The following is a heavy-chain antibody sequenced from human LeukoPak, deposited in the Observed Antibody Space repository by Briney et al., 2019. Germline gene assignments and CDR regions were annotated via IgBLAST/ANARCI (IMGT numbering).Heavy chain of an antibody. Sequence: SETLSLTCAVYGGSFRGYYWRWIRQPPGEGVGWSGEINHSGSTNYNPSLKSRVTISVDTSKNQFSLKLSSVTAADTAVYYCARDYYDSSGYYWSYWGQGTLVTVSS. V-gene: IGHV4-34*01. CDR3: ARDYYDSSGYYWSY. CDR1: GGSFRGYY. D-gene: IGHD3-22*01. J-gene: IGHJ4*02. CDR2: INHSGST.